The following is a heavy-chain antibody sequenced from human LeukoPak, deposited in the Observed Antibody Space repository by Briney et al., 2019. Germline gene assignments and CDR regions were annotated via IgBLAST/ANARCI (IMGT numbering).Heavy chain of an antibody. J-gene: IGHJ4*02. CDR3: ARSVGARYY. D-gene: IGHD1-26*01. CDR1: GFTFSDYY. Sequence: GYLRLPCAASGFTFSDYYMRWIRQDSRKGLEWVSYISSSGSTIYYADSVKGRFTISRDNAKNSLYLQMNSLRAEDTAMYYCARSVGARYYWGQGTLVTVSS. CDR2: ISSSGSTI. V-gene: IGHV3-11*01.